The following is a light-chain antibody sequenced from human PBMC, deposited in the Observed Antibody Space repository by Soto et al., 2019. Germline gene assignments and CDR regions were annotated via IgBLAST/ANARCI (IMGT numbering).Light chain of an antibody. V-gene: IGLV2-11*01. CDR1: SGDVGSYIH. J-gene: IGLJ1*01. CDR3: CSYAVSYTSSWV. CDR2: DVD. Sequence: QSALTQPRSVSGSPGQSVSISCTGTSGDVGSYIHVSWYQQHPGRAPKLMIYDVDERPSGVPDRFSGSKSGNTASLTISLLQAEDEADYYCCSYAVSYTSSWVFGTGTKVTVL.